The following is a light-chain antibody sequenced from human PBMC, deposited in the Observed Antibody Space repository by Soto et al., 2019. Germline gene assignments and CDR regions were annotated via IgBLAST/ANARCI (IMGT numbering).Light chain of an antibody. CDR2: DVS. CDR1: SCDVGGYNY. Sequence: QSVLTQPASVSGSPGQSITISCTGTSCDVGGYNYVSWYQHHPGKAPKLIIYDVSNRPSGVSIRFSGSKSDNTASLTISGLQPEDEADYHCSSYTTSNTRQIVFGTGTKVTVL. CDR3: SSYTTSNTRQIV. J-gene: IGLJ1*01. V-gene: IGLV2-14*03.